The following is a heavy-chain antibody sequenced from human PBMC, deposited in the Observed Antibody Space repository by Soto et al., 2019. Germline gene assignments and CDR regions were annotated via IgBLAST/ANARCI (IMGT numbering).Heavy chain of an antibody. Sequence: SETLSLTCTVSGGSISSYYWSWIRQPPGKGLEWIGYIYYSGSTNYNPSLKSRVTISVDTSKNQFSLKLSSVTAADTAVYYCARGNRSSPQLFDYWGQGTLVTVSS. CDR2: IYYSGST. CDR1: GGSISSYY. D-gene: IGHD6-6*01. V-gene: IGHV4-59*01. CDR3: ARGNRSSPQLFDY. J-gene: IGHJ4*02.